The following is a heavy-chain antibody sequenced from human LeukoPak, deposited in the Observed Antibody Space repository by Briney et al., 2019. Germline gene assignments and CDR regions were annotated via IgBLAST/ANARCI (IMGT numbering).Heavy chain of an antibody. V-gene: IGHV4-59*01. J-gene: IGHJ4*02. D-gene: IGHD3-22*01. CDR3: ARTYYDSSGYYYPYYFDY. CDR1: GGSISSYY. CDR2: IYYSGST. Sequence: SETLSLTCSVSGGSISSYYWSWIRQPPGKGLEWIGYIYYSGSTNCNPSLKSRVTISVDTSKNQFSLKLSSVTAADTAVYYCARTYYDSSGYYYPYYFDYWGQGTLVTVSS.